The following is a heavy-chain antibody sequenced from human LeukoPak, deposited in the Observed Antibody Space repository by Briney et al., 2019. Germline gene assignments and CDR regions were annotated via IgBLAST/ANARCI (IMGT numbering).Heavy chain of an antibody. CDR2: INIGGTNT. V-gene: IGHV3-11*01. Sequence: GGSLRLSCAASGFTFSDYYMSWIRQAPGKGLEWLSYINIGGTNTHYADSVKGRFTISRDNAKKSLYLEMNNQRAEDTAVYYCATDGAGFDTWGQGVLVTVSS. CDR1: GFTFSDYY. J-gene: IGHJ5*02. CDR3: ATDGAGFDT.